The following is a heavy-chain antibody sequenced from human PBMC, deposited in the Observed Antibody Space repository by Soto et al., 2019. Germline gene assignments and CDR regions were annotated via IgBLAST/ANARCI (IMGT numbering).Heavy chain of an antibody. CDR2: NIPILGTG. J-gene: IGHJ6*03. V-gene: IGHV1-69*08. CDR3: AREEGSYNMGTFPFYYMDV. CDR1: GGTFTSET. D-gene: IGHD3-10*01. Sequence: QVQLVQSGPEVKKSGSSVKVSCKLSGGTFTSETISWVRQAPGQGLEWMGRNIPILGTGNYAQKFQGRITITEDKSTNTGYMELSSLTSEDTAVYFGAREEGSYNMGTFPFYYMDVWGNGTTVTVSS.